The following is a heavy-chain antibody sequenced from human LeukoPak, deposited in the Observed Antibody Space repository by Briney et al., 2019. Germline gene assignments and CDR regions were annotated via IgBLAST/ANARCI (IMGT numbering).Heavy chain of an antibody. Sequence: GGSLRLYCDASGFTVNSYAMNWLRQAPGKGLEWVSVISASGDNTYYADSVKGRFTIARDDSKNTVYLQMNSLRADDTAVYHCAKGGRRHYGDYVAFWGQGTLVTVSS. J-gene: IGHJ4*02. V-gene: IGHV3-23*01. CDR3: AKGGRRHYGDYVAF. CDR2: ISASGDNT. CDR1: GFTVNSYA. D-gene: IGHD4-17*01.